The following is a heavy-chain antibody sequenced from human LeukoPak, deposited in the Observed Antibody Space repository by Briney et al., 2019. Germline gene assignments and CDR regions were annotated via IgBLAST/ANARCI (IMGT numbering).Heavy chain of an antibody. Sequence: SETLSHTCAVYGGSFSGYYWSWIRQPAGKGLEWIGSIYYSGSTYYNPSLKSRVTISVDTSKNQFSLKLSSVTAADTAVYYCARWYYDILTGYYVGNFGYWGQGTLVTVSS. CDR1: GGSFSGYY. D-gene: IGHD3-9*01. CDR2: IYYSGST. CDR3: ARWYYDILTGYYVGNFGY. V-gene: IGHV4-34*01. J-gene: IGHJ4*02.